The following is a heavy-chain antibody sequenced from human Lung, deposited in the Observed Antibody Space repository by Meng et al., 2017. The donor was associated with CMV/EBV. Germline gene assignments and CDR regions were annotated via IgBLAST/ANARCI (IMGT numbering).Heavy chain of an antibody. D-gene: IGHD1-1*01. CDR1: GYTFIDYH. CDR2: ISPYNGDT. CDR3: ARAIVKNGKRQFDY. J-gene: IGHJ4*02. Sequence: KTSGYTFIDYHIHWVRQAPGQGLEWMGWISPYNGDTFYARDFQGWVTMTRDTSNRTLYMEVSRLRFDDTAVYYCARAIVKNGKRQFDYWGQGTLVTVSS. V-gene: IGHV1-2*04.